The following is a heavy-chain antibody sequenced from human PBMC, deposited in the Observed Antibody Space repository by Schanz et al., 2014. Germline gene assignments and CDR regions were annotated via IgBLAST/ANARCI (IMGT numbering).Heavy chain of an antibody. J-gene: IGHJ4*02. D-gene: IGHD3-16*02. V-gene: IGHV3-23*04. CDR2: ISGTGGDDT. CDR1: GFSFGTYA. CDR3: ARDNRYYLFDY. Sequence: EVQLVESGGGLVQPGGSLRLSCAASGFSFGTYAMSWVRQAPGKGLLWVSSISGTGGDDTYYADSVKGRFTISRDNSKNTLYLQMDSLRAEDTAVYFCARDNRYYLFDYWGQGALVTVSS.